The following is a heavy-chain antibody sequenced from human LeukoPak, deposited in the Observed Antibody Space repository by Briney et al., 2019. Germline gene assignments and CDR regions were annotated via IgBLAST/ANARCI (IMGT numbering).Heavy chain of an antibody. CDR3: ARVYSSRSSYLAY. V-gene: IGHV4-34*01. J-gene: IGHJ4*02. D-gene: IGHD6-13*01. Sequence: PSETLSLTCAVYGGSFNDHYWSWIRQPPGKGLEWIGEINHSGNTNYYPSLKSRVTISVDTSKNQFSLKLSSMTAADTAVYYCARVYSSRSSYLAYWGQGTLVTVSS. CDR1: GGSFNDHY. CDR2: INHSGNT.